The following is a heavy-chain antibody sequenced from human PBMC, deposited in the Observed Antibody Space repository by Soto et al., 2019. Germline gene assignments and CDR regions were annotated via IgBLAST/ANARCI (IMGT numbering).Heavy chain of an antibody. J-gene: IGHJ6*02. Sequence: KPSETLSLTCTVSGGSISSGGYYWSWIRQHPGKGLEWIGYIYYSGSTNYNPSLKSRVTISVDTSKNQFSLKLSSVTAADTAVYYCARDYLVGAPYYYYRMDVWGQGTTVTVSS. V-gene: IGHV4-61*08. CDR1: GGSISSGGYY. D-gene: IGHD1-26*01. CDR3: ARDYLVGAPYYYYRMDV. CDR2: IYYSGST.